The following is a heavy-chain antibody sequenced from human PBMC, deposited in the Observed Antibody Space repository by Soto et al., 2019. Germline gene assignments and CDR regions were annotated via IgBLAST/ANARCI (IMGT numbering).Heavy chain of an antibody. V-gene: IGHV3-23*01. CDR3: AKQRAGFGSGSDTYYSDN. D-gene: IGHD3-10*01. CDR2: ISGSGGST. Sequence: EVQLLESGGGLVQSGGSLRLSCIASGVTFSTYAMSWVRQAPGKGLEWVSAISGSGGSTYYADSVKGRFTISRDNSKNTLYLPMRSLRAEDTAVYYCAKQRAGFGSGSDTYYSDNWGQGTLVTVSS. CDR1: GVTFSTYA. J-gene: IGHJ4*02.